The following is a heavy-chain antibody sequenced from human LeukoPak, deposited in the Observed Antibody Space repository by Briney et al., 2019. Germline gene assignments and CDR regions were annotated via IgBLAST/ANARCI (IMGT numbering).Heavy chain of an antibody. CDR2: ISGSGGST. CDR3: AISYYDTSGPFDY. J-gene: IGHJ4*02. Sequence: GGSLRLSCAASGFTFSSYAMSWVRQAPGKGPEWVSAISGSGGSTYYADSVKGRFTISRDNAKNSLYLQMNSLRAEDTAVYYCAISYYDTSGPFDYWGQGTLVTVSS. D-gene: IGHD3-22*01. CDR1: GFTFSSYA. V-gene: IGHV3-23*01.